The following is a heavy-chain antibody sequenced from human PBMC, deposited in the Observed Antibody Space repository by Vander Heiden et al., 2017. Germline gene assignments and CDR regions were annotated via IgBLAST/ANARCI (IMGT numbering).Heavy chain of an antibody. D-gene: IGHD3-22*01. Sequence: LQESGPGLVKPSETLSLTCTVSGGSISSSSYYWGWIRQPPGKGLEWIGSIYYSGSTYYNPSLKSRGTISVDTSKNQFSLKLSSVTAADTAVYYCARPAPDYYDSSGYHEYFQHWGQGTLVTVSS. CDR2: IYYSGST. CDR3: ARPAPDYYDSSGYHEYFQH. V-gene: IGHV4-39*01. J-gene: IGHJ1*01. CDR1: GGSISSSSYY.